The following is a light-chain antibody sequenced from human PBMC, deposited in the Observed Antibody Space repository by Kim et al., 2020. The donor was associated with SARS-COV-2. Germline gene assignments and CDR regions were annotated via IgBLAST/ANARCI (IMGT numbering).Light chain of an antibody. V-gene: IGLV3-19*01. CDR2: GKT. J-gene: IGLJ3*02. CDR3: NSRDSTDNHWV. Sequence: ALGQTVRITCQRDSLRRFYASWYQQKPGQAPVLVIYGKTNRPSGIPDRFSGSSSGNTASLTITGAQAEDEADYYCNSRDSTDNHWVFGGGTQLTVL. CDR1: SLRRFY.